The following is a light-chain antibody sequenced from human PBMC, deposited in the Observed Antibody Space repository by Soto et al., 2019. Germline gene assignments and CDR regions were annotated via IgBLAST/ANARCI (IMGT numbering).Light chain of an antibody. CDR1: QSVRSNY. J-gene: IGKJ5*01. CDR3: QKYGSSPIT. Sequence: EIVLTQSPDTLSLSPGERATLSCRASQSVRSNYLAWYQQKPGQAPRFLIYDASSRATGIPDRFSGSGSGTDFTLTISRLEPEDFAVYYCQKYGSSPITFGGGTRLEIK. V-gene: IGKV3-20*01. CDR2: DAS.